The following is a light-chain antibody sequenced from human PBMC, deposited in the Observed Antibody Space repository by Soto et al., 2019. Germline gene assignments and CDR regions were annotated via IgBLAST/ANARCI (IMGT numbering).Light chain of an antibody. J-gene: IGKJ4*01. CDR1: QNVKTR. CDR2: DAF. V-gene: IGKV3-15*01. CDR3: QQYDEWPLT. Sequence: EKVMTQSPATLSVSPGERATLSCRASQNVKTRLAWYQQKPGQAPRLLIYDAFTRATGIPARFSGSASGTEITLTIRSLQSEDFAVYYCQQYDEWPLTFGGGTKVEIK.